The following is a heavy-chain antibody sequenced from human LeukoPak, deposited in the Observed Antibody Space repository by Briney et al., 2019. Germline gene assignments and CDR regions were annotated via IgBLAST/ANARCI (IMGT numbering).Heavy chain of an antibody. V-gene: IGHV5-51*01. D-gene: IGHD1-1*01. CDR1: GYSFTSYW. Sequence: SFKXSGYSFTSYWIGWVRQMPGKGLEWMGIIYPGDSDTRYSPSFQGQVTISADKSISTAYLQWSSLKASDTAMYYCAGLGENWYYFDYWGQGTLVTVSS. CDR2: IYPGDSDT. J-gene: IGHJ4*02. CDR3: AGLGENWYYFDY.